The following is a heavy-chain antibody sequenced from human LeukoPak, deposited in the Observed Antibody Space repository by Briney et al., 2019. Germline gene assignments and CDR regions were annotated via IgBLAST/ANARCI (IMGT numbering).Heavy chain of an antibody. CDR2: NNPNSGGR. D-gene: IGHD2-8*01. V-gene: IGHV1-2*02. J-gene: IGHJ4*02. Sequence: GGSVNVSCNAFGYTFTGYYMHWVRQAPGQGVGWMGGNNPNSGGRTYAQKFQGRVSITRDTTTSTAYMELRRLRTDDTAVYYCARGLRVSSIIAANGYWGQGTLVTVSS. CDR1: GYTFTGYY. CDR3: ARGLRVSSIIAANGY.